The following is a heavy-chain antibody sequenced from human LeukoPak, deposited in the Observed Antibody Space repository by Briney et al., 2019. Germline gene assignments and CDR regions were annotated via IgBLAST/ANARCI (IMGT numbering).Heavy chain of an antibody. CDR2: INHSGST. CDR3: ARVGRTMVRGVITSYYYYYMDV. J-gene: IGHJ6*03. Sequence: PSATLSLTCTVYGGSFSGYYWSWIRQPPGKGLEWIGEINHSGSTNYNPSLKSRATISVDTPKNQFSLKLSSVTAADTAVYYCARVGRTMVRGVITSYYYYYMDVWGKGTTVTVSS. V-gene: IGHV4-34*01. CDR1: GGSFSGYY. D-gene: IGHD3-10*01.